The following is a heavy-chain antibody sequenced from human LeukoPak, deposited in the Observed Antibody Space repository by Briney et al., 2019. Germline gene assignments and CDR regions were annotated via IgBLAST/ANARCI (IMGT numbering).Heavy chain of an antibody. CDR1: GFIFSNYV. D-gene: IGHD4-17*01. CDR3: ARGIYGDHRNGMDV. V-gene: IGHV3-13*01. CDR2: DGTASDT. J-gene: IGHJ6*02. Sequence: AASLRLSCAASGFIFSNYVMHWVRQARRKGLGWVSTDGTASDTYYPRTVKGRFTISRENAKNSPYLQMNRLRAGDTAVYYCARGIYGDHRNGMDVWGQGTTVIVSS.